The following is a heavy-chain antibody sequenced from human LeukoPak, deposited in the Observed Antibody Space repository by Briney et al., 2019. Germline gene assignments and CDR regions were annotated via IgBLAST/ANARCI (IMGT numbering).Heavy chain of an antibody. Sequence: PGGSLRLSCADSGFTFSSYWMHWVRQAPGKGLVWVSHISSDGKRTTYADSVKGRFTISRDNAKNTLYLQMNSLRAEDTAVYYCARDLSGVAGYTYGRGIDYWGQGTLVTVSS. D-gene: IGHD5-18*01. V-gene: IGHV3-74*01. CDR2: ISSDGKRT. CDR3: ARDLSGVAGYTYGRGIDY. CDR1: GFTFSSYW. J-gene: IGHJ4*02.